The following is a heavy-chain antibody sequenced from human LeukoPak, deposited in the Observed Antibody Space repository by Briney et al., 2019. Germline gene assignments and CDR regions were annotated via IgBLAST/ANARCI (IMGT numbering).Heavy chain of an antibody. CDR1: GGSISSYY. Sequence: PSETLSLTCTVSGGSISSYYWSWIRQPPGKGLEWIGYIYYSGSTNYNPSLKSRVTISVDTSKNQFSLKLSSVTAADTAVYYCARVGGTNYYHYGMDVWGQGTTVTVSS. D-gene: IGHD1-1*01. CDR2: IYYSGST. J-gene: IGHJ6*02. V-gene: IGHV4-59*01. CDR3: ARVGGTNYYHYGMDV.